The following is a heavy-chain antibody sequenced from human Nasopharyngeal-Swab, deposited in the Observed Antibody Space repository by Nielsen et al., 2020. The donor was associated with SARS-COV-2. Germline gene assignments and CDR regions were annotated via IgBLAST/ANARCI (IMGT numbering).Heavy chain of an antibody. CDR2: INPTNGNT. V-gene: IGHV1-3*01. CDR1: GYSFIYYA. D-gene: IGHD6-19*01. CDR3: ARGGSSGLFDY. J-gene: IGHJ4*02. Sequence: ASVKVSCKTSGYSFIYYALHWVRQAPGQGLEWMGWINPTNGNTKYSQKFQGRVTITRDTSASTAYMELSSLRSEDTAVYYCARGGSSGLFDYWGQGTLVTVSS.